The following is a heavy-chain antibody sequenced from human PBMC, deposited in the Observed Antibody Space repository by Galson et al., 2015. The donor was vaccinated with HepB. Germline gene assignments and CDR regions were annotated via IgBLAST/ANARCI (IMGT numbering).Heavy chain of an antibody. CDR1: GYTFTSNG. CDR3: ARDQDYRFDY. D-gene: IGHD4/OR15-4a*01. J-gene: IGHJ4*02. CDR2: ISTYGGNT. Sequence: SVKVSCKASGYTFTSNGISWVRQTPGQGLEWLGWISTYGGNTNYAQKFQGRITLTRDTSTSIAYVELRSLRSDDTAVYYCARDQDYRFDYWGQGTLVTASS. V-gene: IGHV1-18*04.